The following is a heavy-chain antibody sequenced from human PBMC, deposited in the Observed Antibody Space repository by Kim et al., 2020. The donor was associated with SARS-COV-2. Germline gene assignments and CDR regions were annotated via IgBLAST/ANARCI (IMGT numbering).Heavy chain of an antibody. J-gene: IGHJ6*02. CDR3: AKGVISSTSSTLANYYYGMDV. Sequence: GGSLRLSCAASGFTFSSYGMHWVRQAPGKGLEWVAVISYDGSNKYYADSVKGRFTISRDNSKNTLYLQMNSLRAEDTAVYYCAKGVISSTSSTLANYYYGMDVWGQGTTVTVSS. V-gene: IGHV3-30*18. CDR1: GFTFSSYG. CDR2: ISYDGSNK. D-gene: IGHD2-2*01.